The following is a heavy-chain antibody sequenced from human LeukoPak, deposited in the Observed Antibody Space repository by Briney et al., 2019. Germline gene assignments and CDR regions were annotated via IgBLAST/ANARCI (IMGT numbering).Heavy chain of an antibody. CDR1: GGSISSYY. D-gene: IGHD6-19*01. Sequence: PSETLSLTCTVSGGSISSYYWSWIRQPPGKGLEWIGYISYSGYTNYNPSLKSRVTISVDTSKNKFSLKLSSVTAADTAVYYCALTISVAGSNWFDPWGQGTLVTVSS. CDR3: ALTISVAGSNWFDP. CDR2: ISYSGYT. V-gene: IGHV4-59*01. J-gene: IGHJ5*02.